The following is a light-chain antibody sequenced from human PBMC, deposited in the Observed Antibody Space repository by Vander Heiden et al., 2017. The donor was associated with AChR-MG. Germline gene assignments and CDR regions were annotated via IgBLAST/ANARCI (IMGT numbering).Light chain of an antibody. CDR2: GAS. CDR3: QQYSNWPLT. Sequence: EIVMTQSPATLSVSPGESATLSCRASQSVGSNLAWYQQKPGQAPRLLIYGASTRANGIPAGFSGTGSGTEFTLTISSLQSEDFAVYHCQQYSNWPLTFGGGTKVAIK. J-gene: IGKJ4*01. V-gene: IGKV3-15*01. CDR1: QSVGSN.